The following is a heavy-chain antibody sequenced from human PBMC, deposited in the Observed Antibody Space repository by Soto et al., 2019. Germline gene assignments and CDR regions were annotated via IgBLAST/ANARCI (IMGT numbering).Heavy chain of an antibody. V-gene: IGHV4-30-4*01. Sequence: PSETLSLTCTVSGGSISSGDYYWSWIRQPPGKGLEWIGYIYYSGSTYYNPSLKSRVTISVDTSKNQFSLKLSSVTAADTAVYYCARDRIAAAGTNYYYYYGMDVWGQGTTVTVSS. CDR1: GGSISSGDYY. CDR3: ARDRIAAAGTNYYYYYGMDV. CDR2: IYYSGST. J-gene: IGHJ6*01. D-gene: IGHD6-13*01.